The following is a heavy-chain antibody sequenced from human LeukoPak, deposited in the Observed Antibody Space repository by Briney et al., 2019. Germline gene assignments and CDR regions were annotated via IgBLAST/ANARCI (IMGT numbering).Heavy chain of an antibody. CDR3: ARRDSSSLYFDF. Sequence: ESGPALMHPTQTLTLTCTFSGFSLSTSGMCVNWIRQPPGKALAWLAHIDWDDDKYYTTSLKTRLTISKDTSKNQVVLKMTNMDPVDTATYYCARRDSSSLYFDFWGQGTQVTVSS. CDR1: GFSLSTSGMC. J-gene: IGHJ4*02. V-gene: IGHV2-70*01. CDR2: IDWDDDK. D-gene: IGHD6-13*01.